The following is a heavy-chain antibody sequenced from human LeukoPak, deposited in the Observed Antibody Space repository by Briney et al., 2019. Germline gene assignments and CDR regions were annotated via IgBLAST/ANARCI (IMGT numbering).Heavy chain of an antibody. CDR2: INDNGDGT. Sequence: GGSLRLSCPASGFTFSSYAMSWVRQAPGKGLKWVSTINDNGDGTYYADSVKGRFTISRDNSYNTVSLQMNSLRDEDTGVYYCAKGLRTGVGPYMGYHYYMDVWGKGATVTVSS. D-gene: IGHD3-16*01. V-gene: IGHV3-23*01. CDR3: AKGLRTGVGPYMGYHYYMDV. CDR1: GFTFSSYA. J-gene: IGHJ6*03.